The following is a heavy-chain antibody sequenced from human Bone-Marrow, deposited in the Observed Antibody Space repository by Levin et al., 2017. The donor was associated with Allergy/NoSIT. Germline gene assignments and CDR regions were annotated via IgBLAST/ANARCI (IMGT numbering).Heavy chain of an antibody. D-gene: IGHD3-10*01. Sequence: GGSLRLSCVASGFTFSTYSMSWVRQAPGKGLEWVSFISLSSRYIYYADSVKGRFTISRDNNKNSLSLQMNSLRGEDTAVYYCVRDGSGYGSGTYYEHNYGMDVWGQGTKVTVSS. CDR3: VRDGSGYGSGTYYEHNYGMDV. J-gene: IGHJ6*02. CDR2: ISLSSRYI. V-gene: IGHV3-21*04. CDR1: GFTFSTYS.